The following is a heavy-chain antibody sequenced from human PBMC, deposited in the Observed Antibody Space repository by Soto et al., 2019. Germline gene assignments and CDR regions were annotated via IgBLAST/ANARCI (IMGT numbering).Heavy chain of an antibody. CDR2: IYYSGST. Sequence: ASETLSLTCTFSGGSISSGGYYWSWVRPHPGKGLEWIGYIYYSGSTYYNQSLKSRVTISVDTSKNQFSLKLSSVTAADTAVYYCARAGYDFWSGYSPGSNWFDPWGQGTLVTVSS. D-gene: IGHD3-3*01. CDR1: GGSISSGGYY. CDR3: ARAGYDFWSGYSPGSNWFDP. V-gene: IGHV4-31*03. J-gene: IGHJ5*02.